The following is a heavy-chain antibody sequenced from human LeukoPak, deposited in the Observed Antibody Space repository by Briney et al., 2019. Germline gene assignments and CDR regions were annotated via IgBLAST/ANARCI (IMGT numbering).Heavy chain of an antibody. V-gene: IGHV3-43*02. Sequence: PGGSLPLSRVVSGINFADYAMHWVRQPPGKGLEWVSLISGDGGSTFSADSVKGRFSISRDNSKNSLYLQMNSLRSEDTAMYYCAKESGQFDYWGQGTLVPVSS. CDR3: AKESGQFDY. CDR1: GINFADYA. CDR2: ISGDGGST. J-gene: IGHJ4*02.